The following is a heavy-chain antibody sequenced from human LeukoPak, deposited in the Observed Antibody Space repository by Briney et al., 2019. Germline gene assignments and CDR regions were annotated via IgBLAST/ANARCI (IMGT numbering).Heavy chain of an antibody. CDR1: GFTFSSYA. D-gene: IGHD1-26*01. CDR2: ISGSGGST. Sequence: GGSLRLSCAASGFTFSSYAMSWVRQAPGKGLEWVSAISGSGGSTYYADSVKGRFTISRDNSKNTLYLQMNSLRAEDTAVYYCAKAQYSGSYLRLDDFDIWGQGTMVTVSS. J-gene: IGHJ3*02. CDR3: AKAQYSGSYLRLDDFDI. V-gene: IGHV3-23*01.